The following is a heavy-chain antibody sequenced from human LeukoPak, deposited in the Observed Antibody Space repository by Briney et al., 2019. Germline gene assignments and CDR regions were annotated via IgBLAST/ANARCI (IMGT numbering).Heavy chain of an antibody. CDR3: ARGGGPPSNFDF. J-gene: IGHJ4*02. CDR2: IYYSGNT. Sequence: SETLSLTCTVPGGSISSYYWSWIRQPPGKGLEWIGYIYYSGNTNYNPSLKSRITMSVDTSKSQFSLRLSYVTAADTAVYYCARGGGPPSNFDFWGQGTLVTVSS. CDR1: GGSISSYY. V-gene: IGHV4-59*01. D-gene: IGHD3-16*01.